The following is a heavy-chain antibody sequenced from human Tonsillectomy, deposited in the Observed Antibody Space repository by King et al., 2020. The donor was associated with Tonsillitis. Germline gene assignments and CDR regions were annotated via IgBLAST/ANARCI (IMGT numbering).Heavy chain of an antibody. CDR1: GGTFNNYA. D-gene: IGHD3-22*01. V-gene: IGHV1-69*01. CDR3: ARDYDSSIYSHL. CDR2: IIPIFGTA. Sequence: QLVQSGAEVKKPGSSVKVSCKASGGTFNNYAISWVRQAPGQGLEWLGGIIPIFGTANYAQKFQGRVTITADESTSTAYMKLSSLRSEDTAVYHCARDYDSSIYSHLWGQGTLVTVSS. J-gene: IGHJ4*02.